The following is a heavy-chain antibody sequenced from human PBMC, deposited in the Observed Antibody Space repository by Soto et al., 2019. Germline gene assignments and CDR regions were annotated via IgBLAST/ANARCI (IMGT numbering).Heavy chain of an antibody. CDR2: IIPILGIA. CDR1: GCTFSSYT. J-gene: IGHJ5*02. Sequence: SVKVSCKASGCTFSSYTISCVRQAPGQGLEWMGRIIPILGIANYAQKFQGRVTITADKSTSTAYMELSSLRSEDTAVYYCAREGNCSGGSCYWNWFDPWGQGTLVTVSS. CDR3: AREGNCSGGSCYWNWFDP. D-gene: IGHD2-15*01. V-gene: IGHV1-69*04.